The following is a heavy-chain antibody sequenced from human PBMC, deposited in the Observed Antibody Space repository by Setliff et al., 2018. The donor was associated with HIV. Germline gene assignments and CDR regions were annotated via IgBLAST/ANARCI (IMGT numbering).Heavy chain of an antibody. V-gene: IGHV3-30*07. CDR3: VRDRMEYSVGYYFDS. J-gene: IGHJ4*02. D-gene: IGHD4-4*01. CDR2: ISYDGSRI. CDR1: GFTFSNFA. Sequence: GGSLRLSCVASGFTFSNFAMHWVRQAPGKGLGWVPVISYDGSRIYYVDSVKGRFTISRDNSNNTLYLQINSLRVEDTALYYCVRDRMEYSVGYYFDSWGQGTLVTVSS.